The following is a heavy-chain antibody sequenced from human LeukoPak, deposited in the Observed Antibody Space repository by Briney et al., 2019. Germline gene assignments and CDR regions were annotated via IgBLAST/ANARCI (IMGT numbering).Heavy chain of an antibody. D-gene: IGHD2-2*02. CDR2: ISGYNGNT. Sequence: ASVKVSCKASGYTFTSYGINWVRQAPGQGLEWMGWISGYNGNTHYAQKLQGRVTTTTDTSTSTAYMELRSLRSDDTAVYYCARDCSSTSCYSDYWGQGTLVTVSS. CDR1: GYTFTSYG. V-gene: IGHV1-18*01. CDR3: ARDCSSTSCYSDY. J-gene: IGHJ4*02.